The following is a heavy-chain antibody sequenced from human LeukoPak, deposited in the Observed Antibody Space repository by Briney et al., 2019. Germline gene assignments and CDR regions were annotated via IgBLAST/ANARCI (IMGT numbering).Heavy chain of an antibody. CDR3: ARVVRGAVTSNWFDP. CDR1: GGSINDYY. D-gene: IGHD4-17*01. V-gene: IGHV4-59*07. Sequence: SDTLSLTCTVSGGSINDYYWTWIRQAPGKGLEWIGYISNSGTTDYNPSLKSRVTMSVDTSKTEFSLKLTSVTAADTAMYYCARVVRGAVTSNWFDPWGQGTLVTVSS. J-gene: IGHJ5*02. CDR2: ISNSGTT.